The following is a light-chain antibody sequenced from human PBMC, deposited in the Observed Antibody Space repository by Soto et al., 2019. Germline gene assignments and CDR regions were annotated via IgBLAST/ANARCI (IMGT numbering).Light chain of an antibody. CDR3: QQYNNWPPLT. Sequence: EIVMTQSPANLSVSPGDRATLSCRASQSVSSSLAWYQQIPGQAPRLLIYDASTRTTGIPARFGGSGSGTEVTLTISSLQSEDFAVYYCQQYNNWPPLTFGGGTKVELK. J-gene: IGKJ4*01. V-gene: IGKV3-15*01. CDR1: QSVSSS. CDR2: DAS.